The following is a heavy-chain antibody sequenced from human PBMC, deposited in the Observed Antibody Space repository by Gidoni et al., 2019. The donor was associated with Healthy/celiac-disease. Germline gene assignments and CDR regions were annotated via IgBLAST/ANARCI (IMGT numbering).Heavy chain of an antibody. V-gene: IGHV3-66*01. Sequence: EVQLVESGGGLVQPGGYLRLSCAASGVTVSSNYMSWVRQAPGKGLEWVPVIYSGGSTYDADSVKGRFTIPRDNAKNTLDLQMNSLRAEDTAVYYCARDGDYGTFDYWGQGTLVTVSS. CDR2: IYSGGST. D-gene: IGHD4-17*01. CDR1: GVTVSSNY. J-gene: IGHJ4*02. CDR3: ARDGDYGTFDY.